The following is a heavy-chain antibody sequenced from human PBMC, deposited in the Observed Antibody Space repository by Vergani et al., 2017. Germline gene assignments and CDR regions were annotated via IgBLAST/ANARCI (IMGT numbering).Heavy chain of an antibody. CDR1: GYSFTSDW. J-gene: IGHJ4*02. Sequence: VQLVQSGAEVKKPGESLKISCKGSGYSFTSDWIGWIRQPPGKGLEWIGYIYHSGSTHYNPSLKSRVTISIDTSKNQFSLKLRSVTAADTAVYYCARDLGTMWGQGTLVTVSS. CDR2: IYHSGST. V-gene: IGHV4-59*01. CDR3: ARDLGTM. D-gene: IGHD3-10*01.